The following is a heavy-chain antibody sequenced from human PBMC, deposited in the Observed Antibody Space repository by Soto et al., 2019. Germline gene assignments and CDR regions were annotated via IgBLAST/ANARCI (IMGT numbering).Heavy chain of an antibody. CDR2: IWYDGSNK. Sequence: QAQLVESGGGVVQPGRSLRLSCAASGFTFSSYGMHWVRQAPGKGLEWVAVIWYDGSNKYYADSVKGRFTISRDNSKNTLYLQMNSLRAEDTAVYYCASEDTAMVRGEYYFDYWGQGTLVTVSS. D-gene: IGHD5-18*01. CDR1: GFTFSSYG. J-gene: IGHJ4*02. V-gene: IGHV3-33*01. CDR3: ASEDTAMVRGEYYFDY.